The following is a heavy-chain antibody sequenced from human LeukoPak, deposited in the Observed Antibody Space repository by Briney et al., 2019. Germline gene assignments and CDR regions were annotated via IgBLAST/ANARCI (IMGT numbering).Heavy chain of an antibody. CDR2: ISSSSSYI. V-gene: IGHV3-21*01. CDR1: GFTFSSYS. J-gene: IGHJ4*02. CDR3: ARDRGQRGFGVVIIGYYFDY. D-gene: IGHD3-3*01. Sequence: GGSLRLSCAASGFTFSSYSMNWVRQAPGKGLEWVSSISSSSSYIYYADSVKGRFTISRDNAKNSLYLQMNSLRAEDTAVYYCARDRGQRGFGVVIIGYYFDYWGQGTLVTVSS.